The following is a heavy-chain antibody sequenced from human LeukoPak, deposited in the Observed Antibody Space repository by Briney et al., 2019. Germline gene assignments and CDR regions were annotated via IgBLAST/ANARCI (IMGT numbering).Heavy chain of an antibody. CDR2: MKHDGSAK. D-gene: IGHD1-14*01. Sequence: GGSLTLSCVGSGFTFSTFWMAWVRQAPGKGLEWVANMKHDGSAKHYVDSVKGRFTISRDNAKNSLYLQTNSLRAEDTAVYYCARDVDGNLDYWGQGTLVTVSS. CDR1: GFTFSTFW. V-gene: IGHV3-7*01. CDR3: ARDVDGNLDY. J-gene: IGHJ4*02.